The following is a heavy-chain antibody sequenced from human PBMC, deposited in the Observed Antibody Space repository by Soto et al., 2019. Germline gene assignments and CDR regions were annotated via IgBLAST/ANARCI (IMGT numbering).Heavy chain of an antibody. CDR2: ISGSGGST. J-gene: IGHJ4*02. Sequence: GGSLRLSCAASGFTFSSYAMSWVRQAPGKGLEWVSAISGSGGSTYYADSVKGRFTISRDNSKNTLYLQMNSLRAEDTAVYYCAKNYYDSSGYYYDFSYWGQGTLVTVSS. V-gene: IGHV3-23*01. CDR3: AKNYYDSSGYYYDFSY. D-gene: IGHD3-22*01. CDR1: GFTFSSYA.